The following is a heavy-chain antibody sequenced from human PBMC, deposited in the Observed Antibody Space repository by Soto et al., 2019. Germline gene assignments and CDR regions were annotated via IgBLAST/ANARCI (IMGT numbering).Heavy chain of an antibody. D-gene: IGHD3-22*01. Sequence: EVQLLESGGGLVQPGGSLRLSCAASGFTFSSYAMSWVRQAPGKGLEWVSAISGSGGSTYYADSVKGRFTISRDNSKNTLYLQMDSLRAEDTAVYYCPKEINYYDSSGYYFDYWGQGTLVTVSS. V-gene: IGHV3-23*01. CDR2: ISGSGGST. CDR3: PKEINYYDSSGYYFDY. CDR1: GFTFSSYA. J-gene: IGHJ4*02.